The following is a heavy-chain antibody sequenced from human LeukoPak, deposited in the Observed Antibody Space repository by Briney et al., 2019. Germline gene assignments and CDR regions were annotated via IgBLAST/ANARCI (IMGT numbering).Heavy chain of an antibody. CDR3: ARDDYDSSGYLGIDY. CDR1: GYTFTSYY. D-gene: IGHD3-22*01. V-gene: IGHV1-46*01. Sequence: ASVKVSCKASGYTFTSYYMHWVRQAPGQGLEWMGIINPSGGSTSYAQKFRGRVTMTRDTSTSTVYMELSSLRSEDTAVYYCARDDYDSSGYLGIDYWGQGTLVTVSS. CDR2: INPSGGST. J-gene: IGHJ4*02.